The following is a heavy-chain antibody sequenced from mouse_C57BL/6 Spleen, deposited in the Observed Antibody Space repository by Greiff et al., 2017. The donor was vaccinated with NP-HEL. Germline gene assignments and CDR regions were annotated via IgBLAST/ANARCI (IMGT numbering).Heavy chain of an antibody. V-gene: IGHV5-12*01. CDR3: ARQLGRYYYDMDY. D-gene: IGHD4-1*01. J-gene: IGHJ4*01. CDR2: ISNGGGST. CDR1: GFTFSDYY. Sequence: EVQGVESGGGLVQPGGSLKLSCAASGFTFSDYYMYWVRQTPEKRLEWVAYISNGGGSTYYPDTVKGRFTISRDNAKNTLYLQMSRLKSEDTAVYYCARQLGRYYYDMDYWGQGTSVTVSS.